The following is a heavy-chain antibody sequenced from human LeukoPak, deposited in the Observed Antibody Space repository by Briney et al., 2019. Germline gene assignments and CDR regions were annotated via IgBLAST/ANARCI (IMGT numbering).Heavy chain of an antibody. CDR3: AEIGITMIGGV. V-gene: IGHV3-48*03. CDR1: GFTFSSYE. CDR2: ISSSGSTI. J-gene: IGHJ6*04. Sequence: GGSLRLLCAASGFTFSSYEMNWVRHAPGKALEWGLYISSSGSTIYYADSVKGRFTISRDNAKNSLYLLMNRLRAEDTAFYYCAEIGITMIGGVWGKGTTVTISS. D-gene: IGHD3-10*02.